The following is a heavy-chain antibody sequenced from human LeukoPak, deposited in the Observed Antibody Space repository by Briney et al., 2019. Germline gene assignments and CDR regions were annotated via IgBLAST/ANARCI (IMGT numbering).Heavy chain of an antibody. V-gene: IGHV3-33*01. CDR2: IWYDGSNK. D-gene: IGHD3-10*01. CDR3: ARDRWFGELFGYYFDY. Sequence: QPGGSLRLSCAASGFTFSSYGMHWVRQAPGKGLEWVAVIWYDGSNKYYADSVKGRFIISRDNSKNTLYLQMNSLRAEDTAVYYCARDRWFGELFGYYFDYWGQGTLVTVSS. J-gene: IGHJ4*02. CDR1: GFTFSSYG.